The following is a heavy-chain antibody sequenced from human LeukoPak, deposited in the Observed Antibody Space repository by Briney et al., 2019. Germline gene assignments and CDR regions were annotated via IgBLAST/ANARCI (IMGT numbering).Heavy chain of an antibody. CDR1: GGSISSYY. CDR2: IYYSGST. CDR3: ASLYGDYVY. D-gene: IGHD4-17*01. J-gene: IGHJ4*02. V-gene: IGHV4-59*01. Sequence: PSETLSLTCTVSGGSISSYYWSWIRQPPGKGLEWIGYIYYSGSTNYNPSLKSRVTISVDTSKNQFSLKLSSVTAADTAMYYCASLYGDYVYWGQGTLVTVSS.